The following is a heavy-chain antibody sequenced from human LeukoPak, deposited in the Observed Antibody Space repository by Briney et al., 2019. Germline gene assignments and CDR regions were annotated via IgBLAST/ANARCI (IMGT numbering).Heavy chain of an antibody. CDR2: IIPIFGTA. CDR3: ARDVYGDLGQV. V-gene: IGHV1-69*01. D-gene: IGHD4-17*01. CDR1: VCTFSSYC. Sequence: SAVKVSCKASVCTFSSYCISLVRQAPGQGLEWMGVIIPIFGTANYAQKFQGRVTITADESTSTAYMELSSMRSEDTAVYYCARDVYGDLGQVWGPGTLVTVSS. J-gene: IGHJ4*02.